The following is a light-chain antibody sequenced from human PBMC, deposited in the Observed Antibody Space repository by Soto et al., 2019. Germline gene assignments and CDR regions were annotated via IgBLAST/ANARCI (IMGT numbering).Light chain of an antibody. CDR3: QQYKSNSLT. V-gene: IGKV1-5*01. CDR1: QSISSW. J-gene: IGKJ4*01. Sequence: DIQMTQSPSTLSASVGDRVTITCRASQSISSWLAWYQQKSGKAPKLLIYDASSLESGVPSRFSGSGSGTEFTLTISSLQPDDFATYYRQQYKSNSLTFGRGTKVEIK. CDR2: DAS.